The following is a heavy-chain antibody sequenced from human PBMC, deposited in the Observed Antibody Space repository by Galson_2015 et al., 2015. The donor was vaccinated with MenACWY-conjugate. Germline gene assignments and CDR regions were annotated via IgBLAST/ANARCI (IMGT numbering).Heavy chain of an antibody. J-gene: IGHJ3*02. V-gene: IGHV3-73*01. CDR3: TPYVPSRGVITFDI. Sequence: SLRLSCAASGFTLSGSTMHWVRQASGKGLEWVGRIRSKANGDATVYAALVKGGFTIFRDDSKNTAYLQMNSLKTEDTAVYYCTPYVPSRGVITFDIWGQGTMVTVSS. CDR2: IRSKANGDAT. D-gene: IGHD3-10*01. CDR1: GFTLSGST.